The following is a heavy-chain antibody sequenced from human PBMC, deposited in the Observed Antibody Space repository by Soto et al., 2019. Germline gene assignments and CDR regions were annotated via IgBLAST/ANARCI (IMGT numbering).Heavy chain of an antibody. CDR2: MNPNSGNT. D-gene: IGHD6-6*01. CDR3: ARGGGIYSSSLPNWFDP. Sequence: ASVKVSCKASGYTFTSYDINWVRQATGQGLEWMGWMNPNSGNTGYAQKFQGRVTMTRNTSISTAYMELSSLRSEDTAVYYCARGGGIYSSSLPNWFDPWGQGTLVTVSS. CDR1: GYTFTSYD. V-gene: IGHV1-8*01. J-gene: IGHJ5*02.